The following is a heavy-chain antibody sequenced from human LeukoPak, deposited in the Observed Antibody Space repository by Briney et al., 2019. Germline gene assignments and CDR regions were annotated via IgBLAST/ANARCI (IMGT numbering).Heavy chain of an antibody. V-gene: IGHV3-23*01. D-gene: IGHD1-26*01. CDR2: ISGNSGST. CDR1: GFTFSSYA. J-gene: IGHJ5*02. Sequence: GGSLRLSCAASGFTFSSYAMSWVRQAPGKELEWGSAISGNSGSTYYADSVKGRFTISRDNSKNTLYLQMNSLRAEDTAVYYCARDAGGRTQREGWFDPWGQGTLVTVSS. CDR3: ARDAGGRTQREGWFDP.